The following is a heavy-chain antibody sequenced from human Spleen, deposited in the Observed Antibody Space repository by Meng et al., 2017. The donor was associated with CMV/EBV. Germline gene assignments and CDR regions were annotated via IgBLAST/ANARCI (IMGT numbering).Heavy chain of an antibody. CDR3: ARDDSLHWQY. Sequence: GESLKISCAASRFTFTNFAIHWVRQAPGKGLEWVAVISYDGSNEYYVDSVKGRFTISRDNAKNSLYLQMNSLRAEDTAVYYCARDDSLHWQYWGQGTLVTVSS. CDR1: RFTFTNFA. J-gene: IGHJ4*02. V-gene: IGHV3-30*04. CDR2: ISYDGSNE.